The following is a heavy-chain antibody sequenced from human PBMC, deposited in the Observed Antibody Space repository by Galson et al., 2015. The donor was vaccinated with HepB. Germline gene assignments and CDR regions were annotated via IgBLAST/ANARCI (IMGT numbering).Heavy chain of an antibody. D-gene: IGHD3-9*01. Sequence: SVKVSCKDYGYTFTNSALHRVRQAPGQRLEWMGWINAANGNTKYSQKFQDRVTISRDTSASTAYMELGRLRSEDTAVYYCARTYYDMLTGYVRDAFDIWGQGTKVTVSS. V-gene: IGHV1-3*01. CDR1: GYTFTNSA. CDR3: ARTYYDMLTGYVRDAFDI. J-gene: IGHJ3*02. CDR2: INAANGNT.